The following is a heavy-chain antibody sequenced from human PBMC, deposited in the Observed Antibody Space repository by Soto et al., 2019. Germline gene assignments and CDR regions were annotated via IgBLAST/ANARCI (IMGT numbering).Heavy chain of an antibody. Sequence: GGSLRLSCAASAFTFSNYAMNWVRQAPGKGLEWVSVISGSGGSASYADSVQGRFTISRDNSKNTLYLQMNSLRAEDTAIYYCVREDSAWDSRGSFDFWGRGTVVTVSS. V-gene: IGHV3-23*01. D-gene: IGHD6-19*01. CDR1: AFTFSNYA. J-gene: IGHJ3*01. CDR3: VREDSAWDSRGSFDF. CDR2: ISGSGGSA.